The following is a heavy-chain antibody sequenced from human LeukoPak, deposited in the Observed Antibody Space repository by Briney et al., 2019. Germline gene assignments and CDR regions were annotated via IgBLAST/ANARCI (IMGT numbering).Heavy chain of an antibody. J-gene: IGHJ4*02. Sequence: PSETLSLTCTVSGGSISGSSYYWGWIRQPPGKGLEWIGSIYYSGSTYYNPSLKSRVTISVDTSKNQFSLKLSSVTAADTAVYYCARRGTSSGWTPYFDYWGQGTLVTVSS. V-gene: IGHV4-39*01. D-gene: IGHD6-19*01. CDR2: IYYSGST. CDR3: ARRGTSSGWTPYFDY. CDR1: GGSISGSSYY.